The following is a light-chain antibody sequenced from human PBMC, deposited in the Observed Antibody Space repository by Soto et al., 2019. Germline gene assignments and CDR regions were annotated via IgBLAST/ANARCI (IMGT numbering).Light chain of an antibody. CDR1: QSISSW. J-gene: IGKJ2*01. V-gene: IGKV1-5*01. Sequence: DIQMTQSPSTLSASVGDRVTITCRASQSISSWLAWYQQKPGKAPKLLIYDASSWESGVPSRFSGSGAGTEFTLTISSLQPDYFATYYCQQYNSYWYTFGQGTKLEIK. CDR3: QQYNSYWYT. CDR2: DAS.